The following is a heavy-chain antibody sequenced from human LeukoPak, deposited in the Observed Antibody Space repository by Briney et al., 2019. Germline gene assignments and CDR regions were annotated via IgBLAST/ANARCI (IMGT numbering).Heavy chain of an antibody. D-gene: IGHD6-13*01. Sequence: GGSLRLSCAASGFTFSSYAMSWARQAPGKGLEWVSAISGSGGSTYYADSVKGRFTISRDNSKNTLYLQMNSLRAEDTAVYYCAKGRRYSSSWYCDYWGQGTLVTVSS. CDR2: ISGSGGST. CDR1: GFTFSSYA. J-gene: IGHJ4*02. CDR3: AKGRRYSSSWYCDY. V-gene: IGHV3-23*01.